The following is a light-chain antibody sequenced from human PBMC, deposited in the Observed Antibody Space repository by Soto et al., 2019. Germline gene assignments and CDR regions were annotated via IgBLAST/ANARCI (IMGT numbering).Light chain of an antibody. CDR3: QQYNGYSSWT. Sequence: TQSPSTLSASVGDRVTITCRASQSISRWLAWYQQKPGKAPKVLIFDASILASGVPSRFSGSGSGTEFTLTISSLQPDDFATYYCQQYNGYSSWTFGQGTKVEIK. J-gene: IGKJ1*01. CDR2: DAS. CDR1: QSISRW. V-gene: IGKV1-5*01.